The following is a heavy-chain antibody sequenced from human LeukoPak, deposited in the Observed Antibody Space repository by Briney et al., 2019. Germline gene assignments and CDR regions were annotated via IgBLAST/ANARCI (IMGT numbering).Heavy chain of an antibody. Sequence: GESLQISSKGSGYSFTSYWIGWVRPMPGKGLGWMGIIYPGDSDTRYSPSFQGQVTISGDKSISTAYLQWSSLKASDTAMYYCARSPIFEGGEFDYWGQGTLVTVSS. CDR3: ARSPIFEGGEFDY. D-gene: IGHD3-16*01. J-gene: IGHJ4*02. V-gene: IGHV5-51*01. CDR2: IYPGDSDT. CDR1: GYSFTSYW.